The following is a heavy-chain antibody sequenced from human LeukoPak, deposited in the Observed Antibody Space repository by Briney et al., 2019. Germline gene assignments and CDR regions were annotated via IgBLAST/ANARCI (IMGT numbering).Heavy chain of an antibody. J-gene: IGHJ4*02. D-gene: IGHD2-15*01. CDR1: GFTFSSYA. Sequence: PGGSLRLSCAASGFTFSSYAMSWVRQAPGRGLEWVSAISGSGGSTYYADSVKGRFTISRDNSKNTLYLQMNSLRAEDTAVYYCAKVGHNSWDFDYWGQGTLVTVSS. CDR2: ISGSGGST. V-gene: IGHV3-23*01. CDR3: AKVGHNSWDFDY.